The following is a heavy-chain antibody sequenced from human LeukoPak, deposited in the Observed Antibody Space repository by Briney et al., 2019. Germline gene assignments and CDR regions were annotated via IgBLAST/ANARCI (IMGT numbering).Heavy chain of an antibody. CDR3: AVYSTQLNHAFDI. J-gene: IGHJ3*02. CDR1: GFTFSSYS. CDR2: ISSSSSTI. D-gene: IGHD2-2*01. V-gene: IGHV3-48*01. Sequence: PGGSLRLSCAASGFTFSSYSMNWVRQAPGKGLEWVSYISSSSSTIYYADSVKGRFTISRDNAKNSLYLQMNSLRAEDTAVYYCAVYSTQLNHAFDIWGQGTMVTVSS.